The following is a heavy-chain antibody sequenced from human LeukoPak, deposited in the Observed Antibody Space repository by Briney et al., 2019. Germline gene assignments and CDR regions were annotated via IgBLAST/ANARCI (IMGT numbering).Heavy chain of an antibody. CDR1: GFTFSSYA. Sequence: PGGSLRLSCAAFGFTFSSYAMHWVRQAPGKGLEWVAVIFYDGSNKYYADSVKGRFTISRDNSNNTLYLQMNSLRAEDTAVYYCAGVVDNSVYYFDYWGQGTLVTVSS. CDR3: AGVVDNSVYYFDY. V-gene: IGHV3-30-3*01. CDR2: IFYDGSNK. J-gene: IGHJ4*02. D-gene: IGHD2-15*01.